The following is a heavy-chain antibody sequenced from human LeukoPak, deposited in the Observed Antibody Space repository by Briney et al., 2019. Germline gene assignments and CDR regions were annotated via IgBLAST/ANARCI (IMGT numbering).Heavy chain of an antibody. J-gene: IGHJ6*02. CDR1: GFTFDDYA. Sequence: GGSLRLSCAASGFTFDDYAMHWVRQAPGKGLEGGSGISWNSGSIGYADSVKGRFTISRDNAKNSLYLQMNSLRAEDTALYYCAKDSGSYSYYYYGMDVWGQGTTVTVSS. CDR2: ISWNSGSI. D-gene: IGHD1-26*01. V-gene: IGHV3-9*01. CDR3: AKDSGSYSYYYYGMDV.